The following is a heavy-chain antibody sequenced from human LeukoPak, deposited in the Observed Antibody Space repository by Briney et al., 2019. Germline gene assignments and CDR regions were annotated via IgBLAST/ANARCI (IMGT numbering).Heavy chain of an antibody. CDR3: AKLSNLRGGPELDY. Sequence: ASVKVSCKASGYTFTSYGISWVRQAPGQGLEWMGWISAYNGNTNYAQKLQGRVTMTTDTSTSTAYMELRSLRSDDTAGYYFAKLSNLRGGPELDYWGQGTLVTVSS. D-gene: IGHD3-10*01. CDR1: GYTFTSYG. CDR2: ISAYNGNT. J-gene: IGHJ4*02. V-gene: IGHV1-18*01.